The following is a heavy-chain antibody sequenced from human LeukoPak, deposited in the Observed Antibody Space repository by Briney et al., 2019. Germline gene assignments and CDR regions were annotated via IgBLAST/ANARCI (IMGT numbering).Heavy chain of an antibody. CDR3: ARNIFRRGPHFDY. CDR1: GDSIINYY. CDR2: FFYTDTT. J-gene: IGHJ4*02. V-gene: IGHV4-59*01. Sequence: SETLSLTCTVSGDSIINYYWSWIRQPPGKGLEWIGYFFYTDTTDYNPSLKSRVTISVDTSKNQFSLRLNSVTAADTAVYYCARNIFRRGPHFDYWGQGTLVTVSS. D-gene: IGHD3-9*01.